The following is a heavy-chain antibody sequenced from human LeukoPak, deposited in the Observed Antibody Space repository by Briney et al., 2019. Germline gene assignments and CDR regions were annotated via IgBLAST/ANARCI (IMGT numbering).Heavy chain of an antibody. CDR1: GFTFSSYG. J-gene: IGHJ6*02. CDR3: AKELYPYYYYCGMDV. Sequence: PGRSLGLSCAASGFTFSSYGMHWVCQAPGKGLEWVAVISYDGSNKYYADSVKGRFTISRDNSKNTLYLQMNSLRAEDTAVYYCAKELYPYYYYCGMDVWGQGTTVTVSS. V-gene: IGHV3-30*18. CDR2: ISYDGSNK. D-gene: IGHD2-2*02.